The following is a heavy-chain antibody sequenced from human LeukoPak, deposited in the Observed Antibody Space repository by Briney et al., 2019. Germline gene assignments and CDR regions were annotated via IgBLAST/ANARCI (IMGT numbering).Heavy chain of an antibody. CDR2: IKQDGSEK. V-gene: IGHV3-7*01. CDR1: GFTLSSYW. J-gene: IGHJ6*03. Sequence: GGSLRLSCAASGFTLSSYWMSWVRQAPGKGLEWVANIKQDGSEKYYVDSVKGRFTISRDNAKNSLYLQMNSLRAEDTAVYYCARSQGGWYNGYYYMDVWGKGTTVTVSS. D-gene: IGHD6-19*01. CDR3: ARSQGGWYNGYYYMDV.